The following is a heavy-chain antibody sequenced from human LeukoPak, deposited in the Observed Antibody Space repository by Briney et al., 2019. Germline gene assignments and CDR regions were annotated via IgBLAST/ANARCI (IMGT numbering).Heavy chain of an antibody. Sequence: ASVNVSFKASVYTFSSHGITWVRQAPGQGREWMGWISANNGNTNYAQKLQGRVTVTTDTSTSIAYMELRSLRSDDTAVYYCAREGTAGRYYFDYWGQGTLVTVSS. CDR2: ISANNGNT. V-gene: IGHV1-18*01. CDR1: VYTFSSHG. D-gene: IGHD3-10*01. J-gene: IGHJ4*02. CDR3: AREGTAGRYYFDY.